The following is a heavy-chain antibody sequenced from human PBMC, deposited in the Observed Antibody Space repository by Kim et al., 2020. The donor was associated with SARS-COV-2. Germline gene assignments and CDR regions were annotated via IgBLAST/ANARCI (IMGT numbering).Heavy chain of an antibody. J-gene: IGHJ4*02. CDR1: GYTFANYY. V-gene: IGHV1-46*01. CDR3: ARETQGSCSGGTCYSYAY. Sequence: ASVKVSCKASGYTFANYYMHWVRQAPGQGLEWMGIINPSRGSTTYAQRFQGRVTMTRDTSTTTVYMEMSSLTSEDTAVYYCARETQGSCSGGTCYSYAYWGQGTLVTVSS. CDR2: INPSRGST. D-gene: IGHD2-15*01.